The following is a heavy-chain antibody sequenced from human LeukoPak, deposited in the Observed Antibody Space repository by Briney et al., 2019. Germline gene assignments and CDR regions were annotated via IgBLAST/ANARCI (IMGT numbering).Heavy chain of an antibody. CDR2: IYTSGST. CDR1: GRSISSGSYY. CDR3: ARGYYDFWSGSALYYYGMDV. V-gene: IGHV4-61*02. D-gene: IGHD3-3*01. J-gene: IGHJ6*02. Sequence: SETLSLTCTVSGRSISSGSYYWSWIRQPAGKGLEWIGRIYTSGSTNYNPSLKSRVTISVDTSKNQFSLKLSSVTAADTAVYYCARGYYDFWSGSALYYYGMDVWGQGTTVTVSS.